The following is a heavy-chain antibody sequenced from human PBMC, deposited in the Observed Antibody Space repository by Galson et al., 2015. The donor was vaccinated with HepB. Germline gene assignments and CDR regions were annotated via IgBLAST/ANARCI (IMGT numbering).Heavy chain of an antibody. CDR2: ISYDGSNK. CDR3: ARDLSQAAANLLFDY. CDR1: GFTFSSYA. V-gene: IGHV3-30-3*01. Sequence: SLRLSCAASGFTFSSYAMHWVRQAPGKGLEWVAVISYDGSNKYYADSVKGRFTISRDNSKNTLYLQMNSLRAEDTAVYYCARDLSQAAANLLFDYWGQGTLVTVSS. J-gene: IGHJ4*02. D-gene: IGHD6-13*01.